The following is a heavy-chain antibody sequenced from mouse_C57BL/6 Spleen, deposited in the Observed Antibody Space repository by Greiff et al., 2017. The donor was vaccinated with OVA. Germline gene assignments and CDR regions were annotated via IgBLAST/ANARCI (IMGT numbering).Heavy chain of an antibody. V-gene: IGHV5-17*01. CDR1: GFTFSDYG. CDR2: ISSGSSTI. Sequence: EVQVVESGGGLVKPGGSLKLSCAASGFTFSDYGMHWVRQAPEKGLEWVAYISSGSSTIYYADTVKGRFTISRDNAKNTLFLQMTSLRSEDTAMYYCAMSDGNYDEYYAIDYWGQGTSVTVSS. D-gene: IGHD2-1*01. J-gene: IGHJ4*01. CDR3: AMSDGNYDEYYAIDY.